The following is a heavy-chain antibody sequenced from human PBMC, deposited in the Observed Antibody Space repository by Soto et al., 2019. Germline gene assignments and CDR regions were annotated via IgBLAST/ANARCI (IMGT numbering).Heavy chain of an antibody. CDR2: IYYSGST. V-gene: IGHV4-59*01. CDR3: ARGYVVVPAAIARYCYGMDV. CDR1: GGSISSYY. D-gene: IGHD2-2*01. Sequence: SETLSLTCTVSGGSISSYYWSWIRQPPGKGLEWIGYIYYSGSTNYNPSLKSRVTISVDTSKNQFSLKLSSVTAADTAVYYCARGYVVVPAAIARYCYGMDVWGQGTTVTVSS. J-gene: IGHJ6*02.